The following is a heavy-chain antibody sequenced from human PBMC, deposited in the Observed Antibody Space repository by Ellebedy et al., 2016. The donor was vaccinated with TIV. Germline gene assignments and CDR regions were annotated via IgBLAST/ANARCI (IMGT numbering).Heavy chain of an antibody. CDR2: INSDGSST. Sequence: GESLKISCAASGFTFSSYSMNWVRQAPGKGLVWVSRINSDGSSTSYADSVKGRFTISRDNAKNTLYLQMNSLRAEDTAVYYCARSGSYCSGGSCYNGNWFDPWGQGTLVTVSS. CDR1: GFTFSSYS. J-gene: IGHJ5*02. D-gene: IGHD2-15*01. V-gene: IGHV3-74*01. CDR3: ARSGSYCSGGSCYNGNWFDP.